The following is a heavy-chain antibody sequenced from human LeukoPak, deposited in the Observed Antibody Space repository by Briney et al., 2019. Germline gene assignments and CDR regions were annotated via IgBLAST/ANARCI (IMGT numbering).Heavy chain of an antibody. J-gene: IGHJ4*02. V-gene: IGHV3-21*01. CDR2: ISSSSSYI. D-gene: IGHD6-13*01. Sequence: GGSLRLSCAASGFTFSSYSMNWVRQAPGKGPEWVSSISSSSSYIYYADSVKGRFTISRDNAKNSLYLQMNSLRAEDTAVYYCARVYSSSPSCFDYWGQGTLVTVSS. CDR1: GFTFSSYS. CDR3: ARVYSSSPSCFDY.